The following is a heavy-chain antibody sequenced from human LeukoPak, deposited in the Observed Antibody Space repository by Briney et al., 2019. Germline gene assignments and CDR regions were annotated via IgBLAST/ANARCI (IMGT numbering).Heavy chain of an antibody. Sequence: ASVKVSCKASGYTFTSYGISWVRQAPGQGLEWMGWINAYNGNTNYAQKFRDRVTLTTETSTSTAYMELRSLRSDDTAVYYCARDGIAAAGTLVDYWGQGTLVTVSS. V-gene: IGHV1-18*01. D-gene: IGHD6-13*01. CDR3: ARDGIAAAGTLVDY. CDR2: INAYNGNT. J-gene: IGHJ4*02. CDR1: GYTFTSYG.